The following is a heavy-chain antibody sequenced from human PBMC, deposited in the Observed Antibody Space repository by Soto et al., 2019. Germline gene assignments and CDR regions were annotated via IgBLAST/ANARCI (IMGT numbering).Heavy chain of an antibody. J-gene: IGHJ6*02. Sequence: GGSLRLSCAASGFTFSSYDMHWVRQATGKGLEWVSAIGTAGDTYYPGSVKGRFTTSRENAKNSLYLQMNSLRAEDTAVYYCAREVGYYDSSGATTSYYYGMDVWGQGTTVTISS. D-gene: IGHD3-22*01. CDR1: GFTFSSYD. V-gene: IGHV3-13*01. CDR2: IGTAGDT. CDR3: AREVGYYDSSGATTSYYYGMDV.